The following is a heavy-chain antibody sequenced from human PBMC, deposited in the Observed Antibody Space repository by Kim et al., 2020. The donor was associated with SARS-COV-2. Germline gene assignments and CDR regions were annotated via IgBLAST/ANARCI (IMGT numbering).Heavy chain of an antibody. CDR3: ASSQFDY. CDR2: ISYDGSNK. Sequence: GGSLRLSCAASGFTFSSYAMHWVRQAPGKGLEWVAVISYDGSNKYYADSVKGRFTISRDNSKNTLYLQMNSLRAEDTAVYYCASSQFDYWGQGTLVTVSS. J-gene: IGHJ4*02. CDR1: GFTFSSYA. V-gene: IGHV3-30-3*01.